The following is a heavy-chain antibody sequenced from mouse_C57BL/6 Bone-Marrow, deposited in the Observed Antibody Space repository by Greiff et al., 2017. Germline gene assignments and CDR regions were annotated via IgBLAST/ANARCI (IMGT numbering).Heavy chain of an antibody. V-gene: IGHV1-52*01. D-gene: IGHD1-1*01. CDR1: GYTFTSYW. CDR2: IDPSDSET. Sequence: QVQLQQPGAELVRPGSSVKLSCKASGYTFTSYWLHWVKQRPIQGLEWIGNIDPSDSETHYNQKFKDKATLTVDKSSSTAYMQRSSLTSEDSAVYYCARDDYYGSSYWYFDVWGTGTTVTVSS. CDR3: ARDDYYGSSYWYFDV. J-gene: IGHJ1*03.